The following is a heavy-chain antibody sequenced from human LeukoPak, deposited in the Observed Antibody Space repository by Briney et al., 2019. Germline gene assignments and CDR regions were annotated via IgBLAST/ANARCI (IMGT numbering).Heavy chain of an antibody. CDR2: IYSGGST. Sequence: GGSLRLSCAASGFTVRNETMSWVRQAPGKGLEWVSLIYSGGSTYYADSVKGRFTIYRDSSKNMLYLQMNSLRTEDTAVYYCERAGDGFAYWGQGTLVTVSS. D-gene: IGHD4-17*01. CDR1: GFTVRNET. V-gene: IGHV3-53*01. CDR3: ERAGDGFAY. J-gene: IGHJ4*02.